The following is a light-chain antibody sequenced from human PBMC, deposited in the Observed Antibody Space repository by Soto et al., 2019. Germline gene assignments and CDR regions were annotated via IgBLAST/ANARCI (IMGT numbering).Light chain of an antibody. CDR2: KAS. CDR1: QSISSW. V-gene: IGKV1-5*03. CDR3: QQYKSYPYT. J-gene: IGKJ2*01. Sequence: DIQMTQSPSTLSASLGDRVTITCRASQSVSQSISSWLAWCQQKPGRAPKLLIYKASTLQPGVPSRFSGSGSGTEFTLTISSLQPDDFSTYYCQQYKSYPYTFGQGTKLEIK.